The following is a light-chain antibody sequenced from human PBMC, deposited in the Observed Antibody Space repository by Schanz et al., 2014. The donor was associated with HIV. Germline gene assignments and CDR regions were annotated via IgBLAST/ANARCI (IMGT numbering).Light chain of an antibody. CDR3: QQYASSPFT. Sequence: EIVLTQSPGSLSLFPGERATLSCRASQSVTRNFLAWYQHKPGQAPRLLIYGASSRATGIPDRFSGSGSGTDFTLTISRLEPEDFGVYYCQQYASSPFTFGPGTKVDIK. CDR1: QSVTRNF. V-gene: IGKV3-20*01. CDR2: GAS. J-gene: IGKJ3*01.